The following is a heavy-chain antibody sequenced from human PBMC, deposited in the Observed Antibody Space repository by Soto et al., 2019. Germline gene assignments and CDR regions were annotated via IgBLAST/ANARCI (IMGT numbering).Heavy chain of an antibody. V-gene: IGHV4-30-4*01. J-gene: IGHJ6*02. CDR3: ARDQGYYYGSGSPIAGYYYGMNV. Sequence: QVQLQESGPGLVKPSQTLSLTCTVSGGSISSGDYYWSWIRQPPGKGLEWIGYIYYSGSTYYNPSLKSRVTISVDTSKNPFSLKLSSVTAADTAVYYCARDQGYYYGSGSPIAGYYYGMNVWGQGTTVTVSS. D-gene: IGHD3-10*01. CDR1: GGSISSGDYY. CDR2: IYYSGST.